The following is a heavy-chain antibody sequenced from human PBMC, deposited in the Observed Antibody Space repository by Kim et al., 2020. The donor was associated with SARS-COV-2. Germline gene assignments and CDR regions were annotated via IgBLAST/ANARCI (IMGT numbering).Heavy chain of an antibody. CDR3: ARDRGRTVDAFDI. V-gene: IGHV3-11*05. J-gene: IGHJ3*02. D-gene: IGHD1-26*01. Sequence: YADSVKGRFTISRDNAKNSLYLQMNSLRAEDTAVYYCARDRGRTVDAFDIWGQGTMVTVSS.